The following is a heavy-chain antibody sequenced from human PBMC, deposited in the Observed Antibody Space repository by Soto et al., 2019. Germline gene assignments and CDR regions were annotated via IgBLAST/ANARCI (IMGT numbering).Heavy chain of an antibody. CDR3: ARRGLGIAAAGRGYNWFDP. CDR2: ISAYNGNT. D-gene: IGHD6-13*01. V-gene: IGHV1-18*04. CDR1: GYTFTSYG. Sequence: ASVKVSCKASGYTFTSYGISWVRQAPGQGLEWMGWISAYNGNTNYAQKPQGRVTMTTDTSTSTAYMELRSLRSDDTAVYYCARRGLGIAAAGRGYNWFDPWGQGTLVTVSS. J-gene: IGHJ5*02.